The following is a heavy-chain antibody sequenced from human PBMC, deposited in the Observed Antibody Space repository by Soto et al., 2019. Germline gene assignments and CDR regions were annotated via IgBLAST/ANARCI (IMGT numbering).Heavy chain of an antibody. CDR3: ARLYWSYYASSGYLDQ. D-gene: IGHD3-22*01. CDR1: NGSISNGDYY. J-gene: IGHJ4*01. Sequence: SETLSLTCTVPNGSISNGDYYWIWVRQSPGKGLESIGYIYFTGTTYYNPSLQSRLSISVDRSKNQMSLRLTSVTAADTAVYYCARLYWSYYASSGYLDQWGHGTLVTSPQ. V-gene: IGHV4-30-4*01. CDR2: IYFTGTT.